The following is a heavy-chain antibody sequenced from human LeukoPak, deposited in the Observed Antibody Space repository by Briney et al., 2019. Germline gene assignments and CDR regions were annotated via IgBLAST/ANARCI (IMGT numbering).Heavy chain of an antibody. Sequence: PSETLCLTGTVSGGSIGSYYWNWIRQPPGKGLEWIGYIFYSGSTNYNPSLKSRVTISVDTSKNQFSLKLSSVTAADTAVYYCARHLGYNWNYGGWFDPWCQGTPVTVSS. D-gene: IGHD1-7*01. J-gene: IGHJ5*02. CDR1: GGSIGSYY. V-gene: IGHV4-59*08. CDR3: ARHLGYNWNYGGWFDP. CDR2: IFYSGST.